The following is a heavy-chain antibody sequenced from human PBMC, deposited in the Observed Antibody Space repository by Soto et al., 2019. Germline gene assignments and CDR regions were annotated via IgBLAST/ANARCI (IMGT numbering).Heavy chain of an antibody. J-gene: IGHJ6*03. V-gene: IGHV4-34*01. Sequence: QVQLQQWGAGLLKPSETLSLTCAVYGGSFSGYQWTWIRQTPGKGLEWIGEINDSGNINYNPSLKSRVTILVDTAKKQISMELSSVIAADTAVYYCARGLILWFGELSRRGGYYYYMDVWGKGTTVTVSS. CDR3: ARGLILWFGELSRRGGYYYYMDV. CDR1: GGSFSGYQ. CDR2: INDSGNI. D-gene: IGHD3-10*01.